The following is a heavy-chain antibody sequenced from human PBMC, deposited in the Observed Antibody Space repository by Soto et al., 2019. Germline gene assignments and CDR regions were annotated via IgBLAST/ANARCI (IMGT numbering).Heavy chain of an antibody. CDR2: INPNSGGT. D-gene: IGHD1-1*01. CDR1: GYTFSDYY. V-gene: IGHV1-2*02. CDR3: AREPATAKPEGVDF. J-gene: IGHJ4*02. Sequence: ASVKVSCKASGYTFSDYYIHWVRQAPGQGLEWMGWINPNSGGTKYAPKFQGGVTMTRDTSITTAYMELSRLRSGDTAVYYCAREPATAKPEGVDFWGQGTPVTVSS.